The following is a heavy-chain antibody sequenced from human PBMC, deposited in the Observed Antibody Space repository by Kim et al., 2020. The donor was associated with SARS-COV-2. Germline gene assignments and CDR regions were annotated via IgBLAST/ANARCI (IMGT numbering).Heavy chain of an antibody. V-gene: IGHV3-23*01. CDR1: GFTFSNYA. CDR3: AKALGLGDCSGSPCFYFVAV. J-gene: IGHJ6*02. CDR2: ISGSGGST. Sequence: GGSLRLSCAASGFTFSNYAMNWVRQAPGKGLEWVSAISGSGGSTYYADSVKGRFTISRDNSKNTLYLQMNSLRAEDTALYYCAKALGLGDCSGSPCFYFVAVCGQGTTCTVSS. D-gene: IGHD2-15*01.